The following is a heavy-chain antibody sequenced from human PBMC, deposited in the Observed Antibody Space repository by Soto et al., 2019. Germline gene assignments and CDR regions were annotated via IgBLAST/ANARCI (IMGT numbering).Heavy chain of an antibody. CDR3: ARLIVGATYFDY. CDR2: ISAYNGNT. D-gene: IGHD1-26*01. V-gene: IGHV1-18*04. Sequence: GASVEVSCKXSGYTFTSYGISWVRQAPGQGLEWMGWISAYNGNTNYAQKLQGRVTMTTDTSTSTAYMELRSLRSDDTAVYYCARLIVGATYFDYWGQGTLVTVSS. CDR1: GYTFTSYG. J-gene: IGHJ4*02.